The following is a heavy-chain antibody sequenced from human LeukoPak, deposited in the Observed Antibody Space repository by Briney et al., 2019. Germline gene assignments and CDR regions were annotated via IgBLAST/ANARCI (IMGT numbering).Heavy chain of an antibody. CDR3: ARDLGEAAADAFDN. CDR1: GGSISSYY. V-gene: IGHV4-59*01. D-gene: IGHD6-13*01. J-gene: IGHJ3*02. CDR2: IYYSGST. Sequence: PSETLSLTCTVSGGSISSYYWSWIRQPPGKGLEWIGYIYYSGSTNYNPSLKRRVTISVDTSKNQFSLRLSSVTAADTAVYYCARDLGEAAADAFDNWGQGTMVTVSS.